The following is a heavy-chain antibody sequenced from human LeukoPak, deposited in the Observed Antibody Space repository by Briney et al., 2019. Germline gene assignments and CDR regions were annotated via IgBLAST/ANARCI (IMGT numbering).Heavy chain of an antibody. CDR1: GGTFNSYA. J-gene: IGHJ6*03. CDR2: INPSGGSP. V-gene: IGHV1-46*02. Sequence: ASVKVSCKASGGTFNSYAISWVRQAPGQGLEWMGIINPSGGSPNYAQKFQGRVTMTRDMSTSTVNMELSSLRSEDTAVYYCARAQGSYYHYYMDVWGKGTTVTVSS. D-gene: IGHD1-26*01. CDR3: ARAQGSYYHYYMDV.